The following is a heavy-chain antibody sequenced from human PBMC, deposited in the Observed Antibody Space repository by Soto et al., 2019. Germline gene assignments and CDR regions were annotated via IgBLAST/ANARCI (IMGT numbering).Heavy chain of an antibody. J-gene: IGHJ6*02. CDR3: ARGYCSGGNCYSGMDV. D-gene: IGHD2-15*01. CDR2: IIPISGTT. V-gene: IGHV1-69*13. CDR1: GGTFSTHA. Sequence: SVKVSCKASGGTFSTHAIIWVRQAPGHGLEWMGGIIPISGTTYYTQKFQGRVTITADEPTSTAFMELSSLESDDTAVFYCARGYCSGGNCYSGMDVWGQGTMVTVSS.